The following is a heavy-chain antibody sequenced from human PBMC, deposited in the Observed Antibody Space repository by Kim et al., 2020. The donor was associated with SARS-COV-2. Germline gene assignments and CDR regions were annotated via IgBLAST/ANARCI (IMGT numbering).Heavy chain of an antibody. Sequence: GRSLRLSCTTSGFTFTDYWIHWVRQAPGKGLVWVSYVNNDGSSTGYADSVKGRFTISRDNAKNTLYLQMNSLRLEDTAVYYCARGYGSGTNYWGQGTLVT. CDR2: VNNDGSST. CDR1: GFTFTDYW. V-gene: IGHV3-74*01. D-gene: IGHD3-10*01. CDR3: ARGYGSGTNY. J-gene: IGHJ4*02.